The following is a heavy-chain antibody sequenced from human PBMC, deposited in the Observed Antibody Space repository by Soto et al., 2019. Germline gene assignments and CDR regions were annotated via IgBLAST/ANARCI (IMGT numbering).Heavy chain of an antibody. J-gene: IGHJ4*02. V-gene: IGHV1-18*04. D-gene: IGHD2-21*02. CDR1: GYTFTSYG. CDR3: ARDLFECCGGDCYPDY. Sequence: ASVKVSCKASGYTFTSYGISWVRQAPGQGLEWMGWISAYNGNTNYAQKLQGRVTMTTDTSTSTAYMELRSLRSDDTAVYYCARDLFECCGGDCYPDYWGQGTLVTVSS. CDR2: ISAYNGNT.